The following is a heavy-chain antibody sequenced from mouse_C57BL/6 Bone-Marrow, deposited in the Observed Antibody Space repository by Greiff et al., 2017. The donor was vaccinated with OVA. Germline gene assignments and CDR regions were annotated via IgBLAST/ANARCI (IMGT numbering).Heavy chain of an antibody. CDR3: AREERGLRRIAMDY. J-gene: IGHJ4*01. Sequence: VQLQQSGPELVKPGASVKISCKASGYSFTDYNMNWVKQSHGKSLEWIGVLNPNYGTTRYNQKFKGKATLTVDQSSSTAYMQLNSLTSEDSAVYYCAREERGLRRIAMDYWGQGTSVTVSS. D-gene: IGHD2-4*01. CDR2: LNPNYGTT. CDR1: GYSFTDYN. V-gene: IGHV1-39*01.